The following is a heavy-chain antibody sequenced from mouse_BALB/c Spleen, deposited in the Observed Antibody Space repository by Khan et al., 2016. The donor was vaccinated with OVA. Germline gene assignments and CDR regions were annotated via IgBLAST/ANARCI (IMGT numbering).Heavy chain of an antibody. CDR2: ISDGGSYT. Sequence: EVELVESGGGLVKPGGSLKLSCAASGFTFSDYYMYWVRQTPEKRLEWVATISDGGSYTYYPDSVKGRFTISRDDVKNKLYLQMSSLKSEDTAMYYCARGYYGDPFAYWGQGTLVTVSA. CDR3: ARGYYGDPFAY. V-gene: IGHV5-4*02. CDR1: GFTFSDYY. J-gene: IGHJ3*01. D-gene: IGHD2-13*01.